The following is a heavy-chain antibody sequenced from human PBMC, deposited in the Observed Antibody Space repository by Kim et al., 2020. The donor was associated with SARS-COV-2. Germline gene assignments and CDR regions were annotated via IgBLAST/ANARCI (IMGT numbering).Heavy chain of an antibody. CDR3: ARPDGYSSGPLNS. V-gene: IGHV5-51*01. Sequence: YSPSFEGQVTISADKSISTAYLQWSSLKASDTAMYYCARPDGYSSGPLNSWGQGTLVTVSS. D-gene: IGHD6-19*01. J-gene: IGHJ4*02.